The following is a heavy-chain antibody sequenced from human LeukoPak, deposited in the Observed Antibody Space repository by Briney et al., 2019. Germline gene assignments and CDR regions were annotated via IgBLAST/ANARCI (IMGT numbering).Heavy chain of an antibody. CDR2: ISWNSGTI. J-gene: IGHJ4*02. V-gene: IGHV3-9*01. CDR1: GFTFDDYA. D-gene: IGHD2-15*01. CDR3: AKGMVARRGAFDY. Sequence: PDTSLRLSCAASGFTFDDYAMHWVRQAPGKGLEWVSGISWNSGTIGNADSVKGRFTISRDNAKNSLYLQMNSLRVEDTAFYYCAKGMVARRGAFDYWGQGTLVTVSS.